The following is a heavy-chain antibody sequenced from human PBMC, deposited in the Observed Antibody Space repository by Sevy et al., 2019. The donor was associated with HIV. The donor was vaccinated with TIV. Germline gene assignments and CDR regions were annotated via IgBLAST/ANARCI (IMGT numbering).Heavy chain of an antibody. J-gene: IGHJ4*02. D-gene: IGHD3-22*01. CDR2: FDPEDGET. CDR3: ATTKDYYESSGYPLDY. CDR1: GYTLTQLS. V-gene: IGHV1-24*01. Sequence: ASVKVYCKVSGYTLTQLSMNWVRQAPGKGLEWMGSFDPEDGETIYAQKFQGRVTMTEDRSTDTAYMDLSSLRSEDTAVYYCATTKDYYESSGYPLDYWGQGTLVTVSS.